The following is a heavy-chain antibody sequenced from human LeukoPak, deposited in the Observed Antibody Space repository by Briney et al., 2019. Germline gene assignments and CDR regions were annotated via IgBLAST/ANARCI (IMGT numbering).Heavy chain of an antibody. V-gene: IGHV1-18*04. CDR3: ARDSIQLWFSDY. J-gene: IGHJ4*02. D-gene: IGHD5-18*01. CDR2: ISAYNGNT. CDR1: GYTFTGYY. Sequence: ASVKVSCTASGYTFTGYYMHWVRQAPGQGLEWMGWISAYNGNTNYAQKLQGRVTMTTDTSTSTAYMELRSLRSDDTAVYYCARDSIQLWFSDYWGQGTLVTVSS.